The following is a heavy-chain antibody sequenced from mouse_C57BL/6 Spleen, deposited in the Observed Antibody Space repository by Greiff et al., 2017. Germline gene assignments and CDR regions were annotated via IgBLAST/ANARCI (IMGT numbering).Heavy chain of an antibody. D-gene: IGHD2-4*01. CDR1: GYTFTGYW. CDR2: ILPGSGST. V-gene: IGHV1-9*01. CDR3: ARGIYYDYDEEGVFAD. Sequence: VQLQQSGAELMKPGASVKLSCKATGYTFTGYWIAWVKQRPGHGLEWIGEILPGSGSTNYNEKFKGKATFTADTSSTTAYMQLSSLTTEDSAIYYYARGIYYDYDEEGVFADWGQGTMVTVSA. J-gene: IGHJ3*01.